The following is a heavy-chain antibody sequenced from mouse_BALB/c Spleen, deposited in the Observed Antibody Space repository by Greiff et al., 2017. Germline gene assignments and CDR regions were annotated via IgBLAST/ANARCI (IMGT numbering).Heavy chain of an antibody. J-gene: IGHJ3*01. Sequence: VQLQESGAELVKPGASVKLSCKASGYTFTSYYMYWVKQRPGQGLEWIGEINPSNGGTNFNEKFKSKATLTVDKSSSTAYMQLSSLTSEDSAVYYCTRSGGNYDTAWFAYWGQGTLVTVSA. V-gene: IGHV1S81*02. CDR3: TRSGGNYDTAWFAY. D-gene: IGHD2-1*01. CDR1: GYTFTSYY. CDR2: INPSNGGT.